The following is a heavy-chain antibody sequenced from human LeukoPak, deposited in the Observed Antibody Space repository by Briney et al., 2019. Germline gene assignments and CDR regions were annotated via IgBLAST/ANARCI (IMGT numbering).Heavy chain of an antibody. CDR1: GYTFTSYY. CDR2: INPSGGST. D-gene: IGHD3-10*01. J-gene: IGHJ6*02. Sequence: ASVSVSCTASGYTFTSYYMHWVRQAPGQGLEWMGIINPSGGSTSYAETFQGRVTITRDTSTSTVYMELSRPRSEDTAVYYCARGEITRVRGVINDGLDDYYGMDVWGQGTTVTVSS. CDR3: ARGEITRVRGVINDGLDDYYGMDV. V-gene: IGHV1-46*01.